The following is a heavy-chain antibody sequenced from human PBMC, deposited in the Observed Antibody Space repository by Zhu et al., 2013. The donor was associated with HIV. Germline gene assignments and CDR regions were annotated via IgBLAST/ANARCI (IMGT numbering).Heavy chain of an antibody. CDR2: IYFTGAT. J-gene: IGHJ3*02. CDR1: GGSISSKAYY. V-gene: IGHV4-39*03. D-gene: IGHD3-16*01. Sequence: VQLQESGPGLVKPSETLSLTCTISGGSISSKAYYWGWVRQPPGKGLEWIGTIYFTGATYYNPSLTSRVVISSDTSKNQFSLSLTSVTAADTAIYYWWGGYFRPNDAFDIWAPGTMVTVSS. CDR3: WGGYFRPNDAFDI.